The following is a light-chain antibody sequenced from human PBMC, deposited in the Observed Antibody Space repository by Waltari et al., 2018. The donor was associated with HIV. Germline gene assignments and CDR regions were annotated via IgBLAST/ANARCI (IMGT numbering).Light chain of an antibody. CDR3: ISYTSTSTGV. J-gene: IGLJ1*01. CDR2: EVS. Sequence: QSALTLPASVSGSPGPPITIPCPGRSRDVGGYTYVSWYQKHPGKAPKFMIYEVSTRPSGVSKRFSGSKSGNTASLTISALQAEDEADYYCISYTSTSTGVIGTGTKVTVL. V-gene: IGLV2-14*01. CDR1: SRDVGGYTY.